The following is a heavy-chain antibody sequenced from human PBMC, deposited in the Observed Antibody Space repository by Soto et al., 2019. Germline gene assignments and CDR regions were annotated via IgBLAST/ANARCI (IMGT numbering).Heavy chain of an antibody. CDR3: ATGWWEQFLFEN. Sequence: PGGSLRLSCAASEFTFSKFAMSWVRQAPGKGPEWVSGISDNGRNTKNADSVKGRFTISRDNSRNTLYLQMNSLRTEDTAVYYCATGWWEQFLFENWGQGTLVTVSS. V-gene: IGHV3-23*01. D-gene: IGHD1-26*01. CDR2: ISDNGRNT. J-gene: IGHJ4*02. CDR1: EFTFSKFA.